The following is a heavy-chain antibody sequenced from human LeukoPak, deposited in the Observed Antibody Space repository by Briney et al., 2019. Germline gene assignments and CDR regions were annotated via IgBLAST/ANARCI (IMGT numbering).Heavy chain of an antibody. CDR1: GGSISSYY. Sequence: PSETLSLTCTVSGGSISSYYWSWIRQPPGKGLEWIGYFYYSGSTDYSPSLKSRVTILVDTSKNQFSLKLSSVTAADTAVYYCARDAGSNWGQGTLVTVSS. CDR3: ARDAGSN. CDR2: FYYSGST. J-gene: IGHJ4*02. V-gene: IGHV4-59*01. D-gene: IGHD3-10*01.